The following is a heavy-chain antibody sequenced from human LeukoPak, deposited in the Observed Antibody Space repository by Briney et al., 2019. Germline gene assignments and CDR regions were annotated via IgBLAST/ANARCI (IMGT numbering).Heavy chain of an antibody. V-gene: IGHV4-39*07. CDR1: GGSISSSTYL. Sequence: PSETLSLTCTVSGGSISSSTYLWGWIRQPPGKGLEWIGSVYDRGNTYYNPSLKSRVTISVDTSKNQFSLKLSSVTAADTAAYYCARGTLAAAGTPGGYYYYGMDVWGQGTTVTVSS. J-gene: IGHJ6*02. CDR2: VYDRGNT. CDR3: ARGTLAAAGTPGGYYYYGMDV. D-gene: IGHD6-13*01.